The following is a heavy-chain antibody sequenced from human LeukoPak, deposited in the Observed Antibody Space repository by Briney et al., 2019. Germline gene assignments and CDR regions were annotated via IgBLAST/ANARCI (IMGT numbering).Heavy chain of an antibody. CDR2: IYYSGSA. CDR3: ARTWQWELRLDY. J-gene: IGHJ4*02. CDR1: GGSISSYY. D-gene: IGHD1-26*01. V-gene: IGHV4-59*01. Sequence: SETLSLTCTVSGGSISSYYWSWIRQPPGKGLEYIGYIYYSGSANYNPSLKSRVTISVDTSKNQFSLKLSSVTAADTAVYYCARTWQWELRLDYWGQGTLVTVSS.